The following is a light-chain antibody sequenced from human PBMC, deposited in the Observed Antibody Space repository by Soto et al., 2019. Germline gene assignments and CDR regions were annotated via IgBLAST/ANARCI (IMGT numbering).Light chain of an antibody. Sequence: QSAPTQPPSASGSPGQSVTFSCTGTSSDVGGYNYVSWYQQYPGKAPKLMIYEVYKRHSGVPDRFSGSKSGNTASLTVSGLQPEDEADYYCSAYAGSSTWVFVGGTKLTVL. CDR1: SSDVGGYNY. J-gene: IGLJ2*01. CDR2: EVY. V-gene: IGLV2-8*01. CDR3: SAYAGSSTWV.